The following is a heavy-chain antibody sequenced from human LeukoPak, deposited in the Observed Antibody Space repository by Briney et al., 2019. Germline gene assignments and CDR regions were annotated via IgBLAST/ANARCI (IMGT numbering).Heavy chain of an antibody. CDR3: AKSNGYGLIDI. J-gene: IGHJ3*02. V-gene: IGHV4-39*07. CDR1: SGPLNTSNYY. CDR2: IFYSGST. D-gene: IGHD3-22*01. Sequence: SETPSPPLTVSSGPLNTSNYYWGWGRQPPRKAPEWIGNIFYSGSTYYSPSLKSRVTISLDTSRNQFSLKLNSVTAADTAVYYCAKSNGYGLIDIWGQGTMVAVSS.